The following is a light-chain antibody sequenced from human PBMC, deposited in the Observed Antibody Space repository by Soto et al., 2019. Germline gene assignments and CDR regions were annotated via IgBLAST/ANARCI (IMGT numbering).Light chain of an antibody. CDR3: QQYNNWPS. CDR1: QSVSRH. J-gene: IGKJ5*01. Sequence: EVVMTQSPATLSVSPGERATLSCRASQSVSRHLAWYQQRPCQAAWFLIYDISNRAAGVPARFSGSGSETEFTLTIRSLQSEDFAVYFCQQYNNWPSFGQGTRLEIK. V-gene: IGKV3-15*01. CDR2: DIS.